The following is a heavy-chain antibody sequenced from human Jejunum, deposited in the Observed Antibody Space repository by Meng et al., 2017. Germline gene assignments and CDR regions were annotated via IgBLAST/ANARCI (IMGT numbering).Heavy chain of an antibody. Sequence: QRQPLGSGHGLVRPSETLPLTCAVSGGSVSSSGYQWGWIRQPPGKGLEWIGYASTNYNPSLKSRVTISVDTSKNQFSLKLTSVTAADTAVYYCARDHWGSLDYWGQGVLVTVSS. CDR3: ARDHWGSLDY. D-gene: IGHD7-27*01. CDR2: AST. V-gene: IGHV4-61*08. CDR1: GGSVSSSGYQ. J-gene: IGHJ4*02.